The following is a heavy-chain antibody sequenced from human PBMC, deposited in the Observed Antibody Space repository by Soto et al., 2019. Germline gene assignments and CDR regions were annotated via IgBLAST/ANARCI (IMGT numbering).Heavy chain of an antibody. J-gene: IGHJ5*02. D-gene: IGHD6-6*01. V-gene: IGHV1-2*04. CDR1: GYSFTDYH. Sequence: ASVKVSCKASGYSFTDYHIHWVRQAPGQGLEWLGRINPKSGGTSTAQKFQGWVTMTTDTSISTAYMELSRLRSDDTAVYYCARGRGSSSSWFDPWGQGTLVTVSS. CDR2: INPKSGGT. CDR3: ARGRGSSSSWFDP.